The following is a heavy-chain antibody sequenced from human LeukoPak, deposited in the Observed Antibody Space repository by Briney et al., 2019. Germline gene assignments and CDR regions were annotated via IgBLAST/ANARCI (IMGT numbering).Heavy chain of an antibody. CDR3: AREAGDSSGYYYVYAFDI. CDR1: GFTFSDYY. Sequence: GGSLRLSCAASGFTFSDYYMSWIRQAPGKGLEWVSYISSSGSTIYYADSVKGRFTISRDNAKNSLYLQMNSLRAEDTAVYYCAREAGDSSGYYYVYAFDIWGQGTMVTVSS. D-gene: IGHD3-22*01. V-gene: IGHV3-11*04. CDR2: ISSSGSTI. J-gene: IGHJ3*02.